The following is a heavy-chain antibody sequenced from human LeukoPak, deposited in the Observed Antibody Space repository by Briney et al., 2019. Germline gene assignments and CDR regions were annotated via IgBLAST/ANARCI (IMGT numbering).Heavy chain of an antibody. Sequence: ASVKVSCKSSGYTFTVYYIHWVRQAPGQGLDWMGWISPNSGGTKYAQNFQGRVPMTSDTSISTAYMALSSLRSDDTAVYYCVKNGGSYYVDYWGQGTPVTVSS. V-gene: IGHV1-2*02. J-gene: IGHJ4*02. CDR2: ISPNSGGT. CDR3: VKNGGSYYVDY. CDR1: GYTFTVYY. D-gene: IGHD3-10*01.